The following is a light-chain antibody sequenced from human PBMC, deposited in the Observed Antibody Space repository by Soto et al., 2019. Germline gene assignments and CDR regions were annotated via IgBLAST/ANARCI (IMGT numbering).Light chain of an antibody. CDR2: ESS. Sequence: QSALTQPPSASGSPGQSVTISCTGTSSDVGLYDCVSWYQQHPGKAPKLMIYESSRRPSGVPDRFSGSKSGNTASLTVSGLQAEDEADYYCRSCAGSTNLLFCGGTKLTVL. V-gene: IGLV2-8*01. CDR3: RSCAGSTNLL. CDR1: SSDVGLYDC. J-gene: IGLJ2*01.